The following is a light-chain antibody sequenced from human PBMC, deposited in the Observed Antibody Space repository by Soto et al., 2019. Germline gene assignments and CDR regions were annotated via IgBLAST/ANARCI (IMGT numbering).Light chain of an antibody. CDR2: GAS. V-gene: IGKV3-20*01. Sequence: EIVLTQSPGTLSLSPGERATLSCRASQSVSSSYLAWYQQKPGQTPRLLFYGASSRATGIPDRFSGSGSGTDFTLTISRLEPEDLAVYYCQQYGSSPFTFGPGTKVYIK. CDR1: QSVSSSY. CDR3: QQYGSSPFT. J-gene: IGKJ3*01.